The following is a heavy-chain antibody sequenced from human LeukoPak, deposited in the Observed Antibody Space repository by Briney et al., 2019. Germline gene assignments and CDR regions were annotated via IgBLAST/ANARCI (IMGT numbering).Heavy chain of an antibody. D-gene: IGHD5-18*01. CDR3: ARDYSYGSRGLEEDY. Sequence: GGSLRLSCAVSGFTFSTYAMDWVRQAPGKGLEWVAVISSDGSNKYYADSVKGRFTISRDNAKNSLYLQMNSLRAEDTAVYYCARDYSYGSRGLEEDYWGQGTLVTVSS. CDR2: ISSDGSNK. CDR1: GFTFSTYA. J-gene: IGHJ4*02. V-gene: IGHV3-30*03.